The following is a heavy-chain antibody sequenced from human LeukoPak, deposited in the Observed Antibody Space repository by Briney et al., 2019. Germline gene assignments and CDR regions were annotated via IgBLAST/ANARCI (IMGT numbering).Heavy chain of an antibody. D-gene: IGHD3-22*01. CDR3: AREDTTIHSWFDP. V-gene: IGHV3-21*01. Sequence: PGGSLRLSCAASGFTFSSYSMNWVREAPGKGLECGSSISSSSSYIYYADSVKGRFTISRDNAKNSLYLQMNSLRAEDTAVYYCAREDTTIHSWFDPWGQGTLVTVSS. J-gene: IGHJ5*02. CDR1: GFTFSSYS. CDR2: ISSSSSYI.